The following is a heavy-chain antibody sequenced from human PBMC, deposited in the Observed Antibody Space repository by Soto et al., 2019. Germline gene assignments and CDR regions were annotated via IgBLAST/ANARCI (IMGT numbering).Heavy chain of an antibody. CDR3: ARERNAVYYYYYYDMDV. J-gene: IGHJ6*04. Sequence: SSVKVACKVSAGNFSRYTISWVRQALEQGLAWSPGIIPIFCTANYAQKFQGRVTITADESTSTAYRELSSLRSEATAVYYCARERNAVYYYYYYDMDVWGEGTGVTVSS. V-gene: IGHV1-69*13. CDR2: IIPIFCTA. CDR1: AGNFSRYT.